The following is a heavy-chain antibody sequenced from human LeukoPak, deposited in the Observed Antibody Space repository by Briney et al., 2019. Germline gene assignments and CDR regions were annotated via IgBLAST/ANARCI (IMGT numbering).Heavy chain of an antibody. D-gene: IGHD4-23*01. Sequence: PGRSLRLSCAASGFTFSSYAMHWVRQAPGKGLEWVAVISYDGSNKYYADSVKGRFTISSNNSKNTLYLQMNSLRAEDTAGYYCARGDYGGNSWYFDLWGRGTLVTVSS. V-gene: IGHV3-30*04. J-gene: IGHJ2*01. CDR2: ISYDGSNK. CDR1: GFTFSSYA. CDR3: ARGDYGGNSWYFDL.